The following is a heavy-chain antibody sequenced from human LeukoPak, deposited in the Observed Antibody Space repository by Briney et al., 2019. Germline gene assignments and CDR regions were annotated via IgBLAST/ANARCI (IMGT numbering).Heavy chain of an antibody. V-gene: IGHV3-30*18. CDR3: AKVITVTTWGYYYGMDV. D-gene: IGHD4-17*01. CDR1: GFTFSSYG. Sequence: GGSLRLSCAASGFTFSSYGMHWVRQAPGKGLEWVAVISYDGSNKYYADSVKGRFTISRDNSKNTMYLQMNSLRAEDTAVYYCAKVITVTTWGYYYGMDVWGQGTPDTVSS. J-gene: IGHJ6*02. CDR2: ISYDGSNK.